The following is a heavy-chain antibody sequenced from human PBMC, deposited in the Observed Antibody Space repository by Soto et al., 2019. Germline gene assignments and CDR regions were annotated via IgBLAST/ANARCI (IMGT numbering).Heavy chain of an antibody. D-gene: IGHD4-17*01. CDR3: ARSHPTVTTKGAFDI. CDR2: IYYSGST. J-gene: IGHJ3*02. CDR1: GGSISSGGYY. Sequence: QVQLQESGPGLVKPSQTLSLTCTVSGGSISSGGYYWSWIRQHPGKGLEWIGYIYYSGSTYYNPSHKNRVTISVDTSKNQFSLKLSSVTAADTAVYYCARSHPTVTTKGAFDIWGQGKMVTVSS. V-gene: IGHV4-31*03.